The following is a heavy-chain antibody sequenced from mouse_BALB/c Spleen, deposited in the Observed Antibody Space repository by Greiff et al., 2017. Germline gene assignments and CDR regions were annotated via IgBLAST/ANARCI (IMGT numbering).Heavy chain of an antibody. CDR3: ARDGYYGSSFWFAY. D-gene: IGHD1-1*01. CDR2: ISSGGSYT. V-gene: IGHV5-9-4*01. CDR1: GFTFSSYA. J-gene: IGHJ3*01. Sequence: EVQVVESGGGLVKPGGSLKLSCAASGFTFSSYAMSWVRQSPEKRLEWVAEISSGGSYTYYPDTVTGRFTISRDNAKNTLYLEMSSLRSEDTAMYYCARDGYYGSSFWFAYWGQGTLVTVSA.